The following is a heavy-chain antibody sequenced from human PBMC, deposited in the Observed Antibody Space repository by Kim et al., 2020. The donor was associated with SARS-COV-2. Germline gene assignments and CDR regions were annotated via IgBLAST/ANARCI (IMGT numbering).Heavy chain of an antibody. CDR1: GASISSGDNY. CDR3: ARNRSMWAYYFDF. Sequence: SETLSLTCSVSGASISSGDNYWGWIRQAPGKGLEWIGYIYFNGNTFYNPSLKNRVSISPDTSRNQFSLKVTSVTAADPAVYYCARNRSMWAYYFDFWG. V-gene: IGHV4-30-4*01. CDR2: IYFNGNT. D-gene: IGHD1-26*01. J-gene: IGHJ4*01.